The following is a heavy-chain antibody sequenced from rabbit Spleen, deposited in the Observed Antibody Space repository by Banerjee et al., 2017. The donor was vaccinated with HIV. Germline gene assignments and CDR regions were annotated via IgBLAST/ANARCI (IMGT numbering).Heavy chain of an antibody. Sequence: QSLEESGGDLVKPGASLTLTCTASGFSFNDGYDMCWVRQAPGKGLEWIACIDISDGDTDYANWPKGRFTISKASSTTVTLQMTSLTAADTATYFCARNYVNVFDPWGPGTLVTVS. CDR1: GFSFNDGYD. V-gene: IGHV1S40*01. CDR3: ARNYVNVFDP. CDR2: IDISDGDT. J-gene: IGHJ2*01. D-gene: IGHD1-1*01.